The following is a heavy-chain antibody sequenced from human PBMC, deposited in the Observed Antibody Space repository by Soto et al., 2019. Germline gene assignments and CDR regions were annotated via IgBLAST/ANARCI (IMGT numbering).Heavy chain of an antibody. CDR1: GGTFKNNG. Sequence: QVHLVQSGAEVKKAGSSVKVSCKAPGGTFKNNGISWVRQAPGQGLEWMGGIIPVFGTTNYAQKFKGRLNITADDFTSTVYMELSRLRYEDTAVYYCARENGVAVATILYYFDYWGPGTLVTVSS. CDR2: IIPVFGTT. CDR3: ARENGVAVATILYYFDY. V-gene: IGHV1-69*01. D-gene: IGHD5-12*01. J-gene: IGHJ4*02.